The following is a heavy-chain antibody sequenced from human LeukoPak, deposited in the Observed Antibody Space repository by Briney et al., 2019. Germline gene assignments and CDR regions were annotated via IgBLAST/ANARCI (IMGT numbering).Heavy chain of an antibody. CDR1: GFTFSSYG. Sequence: PGGSLRLSCAASGFTFSSYGMHWVRQAPGKGLEWVAFIRYDGSNKYYADSVKGRFTISRDNSKNTLYLQMNSLRAEDTAVYYCAKGANYYGSDTLPRGSFDYWGQGTLVTVSS. D-gene: IGHD3-10*01. V-gene: IGHV3-30*02. CDR3: AKGANYYGSDTLPRGSFDY. CDR2: IRYDGSNK. J-gene: IGHJ4*02.